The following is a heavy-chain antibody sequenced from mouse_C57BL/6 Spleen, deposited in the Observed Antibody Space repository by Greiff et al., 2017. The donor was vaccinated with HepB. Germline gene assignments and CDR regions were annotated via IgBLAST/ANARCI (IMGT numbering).Heavy chain of an antibody. V-gene: IGHV4-1*01. Sequence: VQLKQSGGGLVQPGGTLKLSCAASGIDFSRYWMSWVRRAPGKGLEWIGEINPDSSTINYAPSLKDKFIISRDNAKNTLYLQMSKVGSEDTALYYCASGLYDYDGDYAMDYWGQGTSVTVSS. CDR3: ASGLYDYDGDYAMDY. CDR1: GIDFSRYW. D-gene: IGHD2-4*01. CDR2: INPDSSTI. J-gene: IGHJ4*01.